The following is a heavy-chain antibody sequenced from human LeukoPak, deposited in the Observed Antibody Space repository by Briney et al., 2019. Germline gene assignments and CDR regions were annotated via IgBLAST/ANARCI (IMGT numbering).Heavy chain of an antibody. J-gene: IGHJ4*02. Sequence: SETLSLTCTVSGYSISSGYYWGWIQQPPGKGLEWIGSIYHSGSTYYNPSLKSRVTISVDTSKNQFSLKLSSVTAADTAVYYCARANSDYYDSSGYYYDYWGQGTLVTVSS. CDR1: GYSISSGYY. CDR2: IYHSGST. D-gene: IGHD3-22*01. V-gene: IGHV4-38-2*02. CDR3: ARANSDYYDSSGYYYDY.